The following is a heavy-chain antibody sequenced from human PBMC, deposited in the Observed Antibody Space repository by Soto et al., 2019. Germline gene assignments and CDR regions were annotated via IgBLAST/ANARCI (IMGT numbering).Heavy chain of an antibody. J-gene: IGHJ4*02. D-gene: IGHD5-12*01. CDR1: GGSISSSSYY. V-gene: IGHV4-39*01. CDR2: IYYSGST. CDR3: ARPSITGPSHY. Sequence: SETLSLTCTVSGGSISSSSYYWGWIRQPPGKGLEWIGSIYYSGSTYYNPSLKSRVTISVDTSKNQFSLKLSSVTAADTAVYYCARPSITGPSHYWGQGTLVTVSS.